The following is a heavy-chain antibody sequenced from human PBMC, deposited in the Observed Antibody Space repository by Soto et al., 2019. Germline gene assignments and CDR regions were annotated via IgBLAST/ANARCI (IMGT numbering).Heavy chain of an antibody. J-gene: IGHJ4*02. CDR1: GFTFSNAW. D-gene: IGHD3-22*01. CDR2: IKSKTDGGTT. Sequence: SGGSLRLSCAASGFTFSNAWMSWVRQAPGKGLEWVGRIKSKTDGGTTDYAAPVKGRFTISRDDSKNTLYLQMNSLKTEDTAVYYCTTDSLSGYSEYWGQGTLVTVSS. CDR3: TTDSLSGYSEY. V-gene: IGHV3-15*01.